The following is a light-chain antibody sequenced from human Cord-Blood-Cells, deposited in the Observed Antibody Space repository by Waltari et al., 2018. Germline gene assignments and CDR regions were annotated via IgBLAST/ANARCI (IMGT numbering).Light chain of an antibody. Sequence: SYELTQPPSVSVSPGQTARITCPGDQSWDKYACWYQQKPGQSPVLVIYQDSKRPSGIPERFSGSNSGNTATLTISGTQAMDEADYYCQAWDSSTAVFGGGTKLTVL. J-gene: IGLJ3*02. CDR2: QDS. V-gene: IGLV3-1*01. CDR1: QSWDKY. CDR3: QAWDSSTAV.